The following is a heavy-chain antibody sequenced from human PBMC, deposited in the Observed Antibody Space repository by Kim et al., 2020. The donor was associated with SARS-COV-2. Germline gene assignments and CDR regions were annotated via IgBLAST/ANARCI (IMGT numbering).Heavy chain of an antibody. CDR2: IYHSGST. CDR3: ASGYSSSWTHYYYYYGM. CDR1: GYSISSGYY. V-gene: IGHV4-38-2*02. D-gene: IGHD6-13*01. Sequence: SETLSLTCTVSGYSISSGYYWGWIRQPPGKGLEWIGSIYHSGSTYYNPSLKSRVTISVDTSKNQFSLKLSSVTAADTAVYYCASGYSSSWTHYYYYYGM. J-gene: IGHJ6*01.